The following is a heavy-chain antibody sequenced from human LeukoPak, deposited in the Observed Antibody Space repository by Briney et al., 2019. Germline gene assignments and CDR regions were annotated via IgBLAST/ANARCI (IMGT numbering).Heavy chain of an antibody. D-gene: IGHD3-22*01. J-gene: IGHJ4*02. CDR2: IYPGDSDT. V-gene: IGHV5-51*01. CDR1: GYKFTNYW. Sequence: GESLKISCETSGYKFTNYWIAWVRQMPGKGLVWMGIIYPGDSDTRYSPSFQGQVTISADKSISTAYLQWSSLKASDTAMYYCARLDDLLPLDYWGQGTLVTVSS. CDR3: ARLDDLLPLDY.